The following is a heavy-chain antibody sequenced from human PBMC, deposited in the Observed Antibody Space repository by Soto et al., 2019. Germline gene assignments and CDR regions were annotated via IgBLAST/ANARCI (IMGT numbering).Heavy chain of an antibody. D-gene: IGHD2-15*01. Sequence: LRLSCAASGFTFSSYAMHWVRQAPGKGLEWVAVISYDGSNKYYADSVKGRFTISRDNSKNTLYLQMNSLRAEDTAVYYCARDADVQYCSGGSCYLFDYWGQGTLVTVSS. CDR1: GFTFSSYA. CDR3: ARDADVQYCSGGSCYLFDY. CDR2: ISYDGSNK. V-gene: IGHV3-30-3*01. J-gene: IGHJ4*02.